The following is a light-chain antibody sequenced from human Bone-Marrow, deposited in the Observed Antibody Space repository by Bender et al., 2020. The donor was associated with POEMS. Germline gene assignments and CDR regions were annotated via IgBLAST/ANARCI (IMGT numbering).Light chain of an antibody. V-gene: IGLV2-11*02. CDR1: SSDVGTYNY. J-gene: IGLJ3*02. CDR2: EVT. CDR3: ISFAGVDNWV. Sequence: QSALTQPRSVSGSPGQSVTISCTGTSSDVGTYNYVSWYQQLPGTAPKLIIYEVTKRPSGVPDRFSGSKSGNTASLTVSGLQADDEADYYCISFAGVDNWVFGGGTKLTVL.